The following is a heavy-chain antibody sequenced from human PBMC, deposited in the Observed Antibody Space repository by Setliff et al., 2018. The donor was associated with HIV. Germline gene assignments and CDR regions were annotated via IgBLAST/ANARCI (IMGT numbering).Heavy chain of an antibody. CDR2: IITILGIP. CDR3: AREVGGRNTLGSCVLDY. D-gene: IGHD1-26*01. CDR1: GDTFNSYT. J-gene: IGHJ4*02. Sequence: GASVKVSCKASGDTFNSYTFTWVRQAPGQGPEWMGGIITILGIPNCAPKFQHRVTISADESTKTIYMELSNLKSDDTAVYFCAREVGGRNTLGSCVLDYWGQGTPVTVSS. V-gene: IGHV1-69*10.